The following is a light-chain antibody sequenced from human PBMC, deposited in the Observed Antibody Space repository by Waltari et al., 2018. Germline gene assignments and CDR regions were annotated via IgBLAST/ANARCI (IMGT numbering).Light chain of an antibody. CDR1: QSISSC. Sequence: DIQMTQSPSTLSASVGDRVTITCRASQSISSCLAWYQQKPGKAPKLLIYDASSLESGGPSRFSGSGSGTEFTLTISSLQPDDFATYYCQQYNSYSPMYTFGQGTKLEIK. CDR3: QQYNSYSPMYT. J-gene: IGKJ2*01. CDR2: DAS. V-gene: IGKV1-5*01.